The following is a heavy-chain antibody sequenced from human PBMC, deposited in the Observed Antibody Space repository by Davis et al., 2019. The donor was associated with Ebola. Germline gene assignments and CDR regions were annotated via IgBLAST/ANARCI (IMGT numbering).Heavy chain of an antibody. V-gene: IGHV4-59*08. CDR3: ARVDSGGSVSNYYGMDV. CDR1: GGSISNYF. CDR2: IYYSVST. Sequence: PGGSLRLSCTVSGGSISNYFWTWIRQPPGKGLEWIGFIYYSVSTSYNPSLKSRVTISVDTSKNQFSLRLSSVTAADTAVYYCARVDSGGSVSNYYGMDVWGQGTTVTVSS. J-gene: IGHJ6*02. D-gene: IGHD3-10*01.